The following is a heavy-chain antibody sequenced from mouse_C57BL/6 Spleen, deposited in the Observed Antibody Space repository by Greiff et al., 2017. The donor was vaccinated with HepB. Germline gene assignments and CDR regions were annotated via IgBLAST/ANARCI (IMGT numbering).Heavy chain of an antibody. D-gene: IGHD1-1*01. J-gene: IGHJ4*01. V-gene: IGHV1-15*01. CDR1: GYTFTDYE. CDR2: IDPETGGT. Sequence: QVQLQQSGAELVRPGASVTLSCKASGYTFTDYEMHWVKQTPVHGLEWIGAIDPETGGTAYNQKFKGKAILTADKSSSTAYMELRSLTSEDSAVYYCTRPYYYGSSDYAMDYWGQGTSVTVSS. CDR3: TRPYYYGSSDYAMDY.